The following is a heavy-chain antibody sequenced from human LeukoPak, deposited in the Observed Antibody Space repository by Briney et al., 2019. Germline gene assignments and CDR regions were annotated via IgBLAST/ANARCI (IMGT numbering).Heavy chain of an antibody. CDR3: ARVSGYDYPYYGMDV. V-gene: IGHV4-59*12. CDR2: IYHSGST. D-gene: IGHD5-12*01. CDR1: GGSISSYY. J-gene: IGHJ6*02. Sequence: SETLSLTCTVSGGSISSYYWSWIRQPPGKGLEWIGYIYHSGSTYYNPSLKSRVTISVDRSKNQFSLKLSSVTAADTAVYYCARVSGYDYPYYGMDVWGQGTTVTVSS.